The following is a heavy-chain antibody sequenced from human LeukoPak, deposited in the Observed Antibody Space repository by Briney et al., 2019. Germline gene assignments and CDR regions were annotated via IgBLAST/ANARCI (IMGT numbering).Heavy chain of an antibody. CDR2: ISYDGSNK. CDR1: GFTFSSYG. J-gene: IGHJ4*02. Sequence: GRSLRLSCAAPGFTFSSYGMHWVRQAPGKGLEWVAVISYDGSNKYYADSVKGRFTISRDNSKNTLYLQMNSLRAEDTAVYYCAKTGLMRYYYDSSGYTHFDYWGQGTLVTVSS. V-gene: IGHV3-30*18. D-gene: IGHD3-22*01. CDR3: AKTGLMRYYYDSSGYTHFDY.